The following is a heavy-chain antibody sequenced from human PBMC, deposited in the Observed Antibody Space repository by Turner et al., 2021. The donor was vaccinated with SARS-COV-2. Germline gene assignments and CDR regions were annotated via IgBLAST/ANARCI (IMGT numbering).Heavy chain of an antibody. Sequence: QLQLQESGPGLVKPSETLSLACTVSGGPISSSSYYWGWIRQPPGKGLGWIGSIYYSGSTYYNASIKCRVTISVDTSKNQCSLKLSSVTATDTAVYYCARRLVVQGTDDYSYYYGMDVWGQGTTVTVSS. CDR3: ARRLVVQGTDDYSYYYGMDV. CDR1: GGPISSSSYY. CDR2: IYYSGST. V-gene: IGHV4-39*01. D-gene: IGHD3-22*01. J-gene: IGHJ6*02.